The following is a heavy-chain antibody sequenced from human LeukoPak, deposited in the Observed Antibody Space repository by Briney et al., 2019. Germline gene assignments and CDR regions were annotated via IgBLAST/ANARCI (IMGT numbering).Heavy chain of an antibody. J-gene: IGHJ6*02. Sequence: SVKVSCKASGGTFSSYAISWVRQAPGQGLEWMGRIIPILGIANYAQKFQGRVTITADKSTSTAYMELSSLRSEDTAVYYCATDSMVRGVKSNYYYGMDVWGQGTTVTVSS. CDR2: IIPILGIA. CDR3: ATDSMVRGVKSNYYYGMDV. CDR1: GGTFSSYA. D-gene: IGHD3-10*01. V-gene: IGHV1-69*04.